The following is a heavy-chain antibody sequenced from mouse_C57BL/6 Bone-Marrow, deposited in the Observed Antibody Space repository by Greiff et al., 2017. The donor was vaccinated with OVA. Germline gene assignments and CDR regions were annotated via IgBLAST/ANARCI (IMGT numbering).Heavy chain of an antibody. V-gene: IGHV14-3*01. D-gene: IGHD1-1*01. CDR1: GFNIKNTY. J-gene: IGHJ1*03. Sequence: VQLKQSVAELVRPGASVKLSCTASGFNIKNTYMHWVKQRPEQGLEWIGRIDPANGNTKYAPKFQGKATITADTSSNTAYLQLSSLTSEDTAIYYCARSIYYCGSSSYWYFDVWGTGTTVTVSS. CDR2: IDPANGNT. CDR3: ARSIYYCGSSSYWYFDV.